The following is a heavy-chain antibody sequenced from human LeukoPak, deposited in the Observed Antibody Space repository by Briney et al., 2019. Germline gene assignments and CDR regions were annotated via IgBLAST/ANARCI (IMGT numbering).Heavy chain of an antibody. V-gene: IGHV4-31*02. CDR1: GGSVTNGDYY. J-gene: IGHJ6*02. CDR2: VYHSGST. CDR3: ARDAGMCVGLCGGMDV. Sequence: SETLSLTCSVSGGSVTNGDYYWSWIRQQPGKGLEWIGNVYHSGSTNYNPSLKSRLTLSIDTSMRQFSLRLNSVTAADTAVYYCARDAGMCVGLCGGMDVWGQGTAVTVSS. D-gene: IGHD3/OR15-3a*01.